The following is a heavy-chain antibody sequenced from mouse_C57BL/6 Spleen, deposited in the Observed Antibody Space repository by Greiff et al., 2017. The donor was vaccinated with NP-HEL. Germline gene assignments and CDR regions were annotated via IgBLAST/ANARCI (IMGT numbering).Heavy chain of an antibody. CDR2: INPSSGYP. CDR3: ASYDYGDAMDY. CDR1: GYTFTSYW. J-gene: IGHJ4*01. V-gene: IGHV1-7*01. Sequence: QVQLKQSGAELAKPGASVKLSCKASGYTFTSYWMHWVKQRPGQGLEWIGYINPSSGYPKYNQKFEDKAKLTADKSSSPAYMQLSSLTYEDSAVYYCASYDYGDAMDYWGQGTSVTGSS. D-gene: IGHD2-4*01.